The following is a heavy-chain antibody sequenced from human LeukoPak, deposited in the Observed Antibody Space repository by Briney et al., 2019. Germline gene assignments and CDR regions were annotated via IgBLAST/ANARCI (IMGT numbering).Heavy chain of an antibody. J-gene: IGHJ4*02. CDR2: IYYSGHT. D-gene: IGHD6-19*01. Sequence: KPSETLSLTCTVSGGSVSSGSYYWSWIRQPPGKGLEWIGYIYYSGHTNYNPSLKSRVTISVDTSKNQFSLKLSSVTAADTAVYYCARGVSSGWYRPFQAYFDYWGQGTLVTVSS. CDR1: GGSVSSGSYY. V-gene: IGHV4-61*01. CDR3: ARGVSSGWYRPFQAYFDY.